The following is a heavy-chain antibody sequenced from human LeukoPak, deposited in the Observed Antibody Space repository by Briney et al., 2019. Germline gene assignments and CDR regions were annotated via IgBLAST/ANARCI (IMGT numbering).Heavy chain of an antibody. V-gene: IGHV4-39*07. CDR1: GGSISSSSYY. CDR3: ARMMMATID. Sequence: SETLSLTCTVSGGSISSSSYYWGWIRQPPGKGLEWIGSIYYSGSTYYNPSLKSRVTISVDTSKNQFSLKLSSVTAADTAVYYCARMMMATIDWGQGTLVTVSS. CDR2: IYYSGST. D-gene: IGHD5-24*01. J-gene: IGHJ4*02.